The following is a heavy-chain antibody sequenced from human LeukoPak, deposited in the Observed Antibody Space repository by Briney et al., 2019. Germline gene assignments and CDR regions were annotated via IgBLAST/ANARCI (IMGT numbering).Heavy chain of an antibody. D-gene: IGHD6-19*01. CDR1: GFMFRSYW. V-gene: IGHV3-7*01. J-gene: IGHJ1*01. CDR3: ATVAGYSSG. Sequence: PGGSLRLSCAASGFMFRSYWMSWVRHVPGKGLEWVANIKQDGSEKYYVDSVKGRFTISRDNAKNSLYLQMNSLRVEDTAVYYCATVAGYSSGWGQGTLVTVSS. CDR2: IKQDGSEK.